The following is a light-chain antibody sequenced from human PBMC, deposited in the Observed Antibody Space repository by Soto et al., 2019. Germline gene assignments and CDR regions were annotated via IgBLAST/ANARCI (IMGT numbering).Light chain of an antibody. V-gene: IGKV3-20*01. J-gene: IGKJ4*01. CDR2: GAS. CDR1: QSVTGNY. CDR3: HQYGASPLPGGSPLP. Sequence: ENVLTQSPGTLSLSPGERATLSCRASQSVTGNYLAWYQQKPGQAPRLLVYGASSRATGLPDRFSGSGSGTDFTVTISRLAPDDFAVYYCHQYGASPLPGGSPLPFGGGTKVEIK.